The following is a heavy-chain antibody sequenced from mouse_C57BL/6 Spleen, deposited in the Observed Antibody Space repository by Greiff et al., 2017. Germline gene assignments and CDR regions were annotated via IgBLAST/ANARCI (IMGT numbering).Heavy chain of an antibody. V-gene: IGHV7-3*01. Sequence: EVMLVESGGGLVQPGGSLSLSCAASGFTFTDYYMSWVRQPPGKALEWLGFIRNKANGYTTEYSASVKGRFTISRDNSQSILYLQMNALRAEDSATYYCARSPSIITSGMDYWGQGTSVTVSS. D-gene: IGHD1-1*01. CDR1: GFTFTDYY. CDR3: ARSPSIITSGMDY. J-gene: IGHJ4*01. CDR2: IRNKANGYTT.